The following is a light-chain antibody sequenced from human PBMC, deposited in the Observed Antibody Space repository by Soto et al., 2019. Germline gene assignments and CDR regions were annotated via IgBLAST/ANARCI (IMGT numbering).Light chain of an antibody. CDR3: QHRSNWPLT. CDR2: DAS. J-gene: IGKJ4*01. V-gene: IGKV3-11*01. CDR1: QSVSSS. Sequence: EIVLTQSPATLSLSPGERATLSCRARQSVSSSLAWYQQKPGQAPRLLIYDASSRATGIPARFSGSGSGTDFTLTISSLEPEDFAVYYCQHRSNWPLTFGGGTKVEIK.